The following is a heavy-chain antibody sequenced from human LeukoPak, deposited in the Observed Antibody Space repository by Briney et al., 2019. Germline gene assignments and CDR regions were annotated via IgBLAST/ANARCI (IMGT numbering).Heavy chain of an antibody. Sequence: ASVKVSCKASGYTFTSYDINWVRQATGQGLEWMGWMNPNSGNTGYAQKFQGRVTMTRNTSISTAYMELSSLRSEDTAVYYCARRIVVFPGLWRPVDYYYYYGMDVWGQGTTVTVSS. V-gene: IGHV1-8*01. J-gene: IGHJ6*02. CDR3: ARRIVVFPGLWRPVDYYYYYGMDV. CDR1: GYTFTSYD. D-gene: IGHD2-21*01. CDR2: MNPNSGNT.